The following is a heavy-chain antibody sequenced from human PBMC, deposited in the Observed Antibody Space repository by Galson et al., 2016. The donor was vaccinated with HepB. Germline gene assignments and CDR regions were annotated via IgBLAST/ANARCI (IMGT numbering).Heavy chain of an antibody. D-gene: IGHD2-2*01. J-gene: IGHJ4*02. CDR2: ISYDGSNK. V-gene: IGHV3-30*03. CDR3: ARAYLLYCTTTSCYFDY. Sequence: APGKWLAWVAVISYDGSNKYYADSVQGRFTISRDNSKNTVYLQMNSLRAEDTAVYYCARAYLLYCTTTSCYFDYWGRGTLVTVSS.